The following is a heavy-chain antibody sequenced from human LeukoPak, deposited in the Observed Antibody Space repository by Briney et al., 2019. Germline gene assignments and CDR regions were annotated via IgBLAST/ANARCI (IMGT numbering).Heavy chain of an antibody. CDR3: TTAAGYDILTGYSHDAFDI. V-gene: IGHV3-15*01. CDR1: GFTFSNAW. Sequence: GGSLRLSCAASGFTFSNAWMSWVRQAPGKGLEWVGRIKSKTDGGTTDYAAPVKGRFTISRDDSKNALYLQMNSLKTEDTAVYYCTTAAGYDILTGYSHDAFDIWGQGTMVTVSS. D-gene: IGHD3-9*01. J-gene: IGHJ3*02. CDR2: IKSKTDGGTT.